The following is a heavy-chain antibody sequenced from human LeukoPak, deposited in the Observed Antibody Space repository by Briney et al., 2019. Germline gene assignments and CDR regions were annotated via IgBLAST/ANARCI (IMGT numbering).Heavy chain of an antibody. V-gene: IGHV1-69*05. J-gene: IGHJ5*02. Sequence: SVKVSCKASGGTFSSYAISWVRQAPGQGLEWMVGIIPIFGTANYAQKFQGRVTITTDESTSTAYMELSSLRSGDTAVYYCARTPTVVVPAAIPMGWFDPWGQGTLVTVSS. CDR2: IIPIFGTA. CDR1: GGTFSSYA. D-gene: IGHD2-2*02. CDR3: ARTPTVVVPAAIPMGWFDP.